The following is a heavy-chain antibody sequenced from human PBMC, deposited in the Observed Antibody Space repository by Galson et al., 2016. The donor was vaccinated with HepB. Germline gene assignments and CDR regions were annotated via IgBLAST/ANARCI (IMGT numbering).Heavy chain of an antibody. CDR1: GFTFDTYA. CDR3: AKGFDSRQDGWYNY. J-gene: IGHJ4*02. D-gene: IGHD6-19*01. V-gene: IGHV3-9*01. CDR2: ISGDSGSK. Sequence: SLRLSCAASGFTFDTYAMHWVRQVPGKGLEWVSGISGDSGSKGYASSVKGRFTISRDNAKKSLYLQMNSLRAEDTALYYCAKGFDSRQDGWYNYWGQGTLVTVSS.